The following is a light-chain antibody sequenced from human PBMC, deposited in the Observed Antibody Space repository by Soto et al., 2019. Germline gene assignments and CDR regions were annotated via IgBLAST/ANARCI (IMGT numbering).Light chain of an antibody. CDR2: ANS. CDR1: SSNIGANYD. J-gene: IGLJ2*01. V-gene: IGLV1-40*01. Sequence: QSVLTQPPSVSGAPGQRVTISCTGSSSNIGANYDVHWYQQRPGTAPKLLIFANSNRPSGVPDRFSGSKSGTSASLVITGLQAEDEGDYYCQTWGTGTVVFGGGTKLTVL. CDR3: QTWGTGTVV.